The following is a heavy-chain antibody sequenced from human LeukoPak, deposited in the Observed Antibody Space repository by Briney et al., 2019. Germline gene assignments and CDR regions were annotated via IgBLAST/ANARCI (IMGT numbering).Heavy chain of an antibody. CDR3: ARGGGYLYYFDY. J-gene: IGHJ4*02. CDR1: GGSISSYY. CDR2: IYYSGST. D-gene: IGHD5-12*01. Sequence: SETLSLTCTVSGGSISSYYWSWIRQPPGKGLEWIGYIYYSGSTNYNPSLKSRVTISVDTSNNQFSLKLSSVTAADTAVYYCARGGGYLYYFDYWGQGTLVTVSS. V-gene: IGHV4-59*01.